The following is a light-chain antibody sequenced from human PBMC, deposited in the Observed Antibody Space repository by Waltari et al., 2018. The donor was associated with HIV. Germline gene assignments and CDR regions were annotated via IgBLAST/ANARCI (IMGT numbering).Light chain of an antibody. V-gene: IGKV1-39*01. CDR3: QQSYITPWT. CDR1: QTINTF. J-gene: IGKJ1*01. Sequence: DIQMTQFPSSLSASVGDRVTLTCRASQTINTFLNWYQQQPGKAPKVLIYDSTSLERGVPGRFRGSGSGTDFTLDIIGLEAEDFATYFCQQSYITPWTFGQGTKIEI. CDR2: DST.